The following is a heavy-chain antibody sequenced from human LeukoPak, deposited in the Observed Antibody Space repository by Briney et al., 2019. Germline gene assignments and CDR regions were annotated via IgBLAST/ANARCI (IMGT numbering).Heavy chain of an antibody. CDR1: GFIFSSFE. J-gene: IGHJ3*02. Sequence: GGSLRLSCAASGFIFSSFEMNWVRQAPGKGLEWISYISITGTTIYYAESVKGRFTISRDNTNNALYLQMNSLRAEDTAVYYCVRDLGAALWPNAFDIWGQGTMVTVSS. CDR3: VRDLGAALWPNAFDI. D-gene: IGHD6-25*01. V-gene: IGHV3-48*03. CDR2: ISITGTTI.